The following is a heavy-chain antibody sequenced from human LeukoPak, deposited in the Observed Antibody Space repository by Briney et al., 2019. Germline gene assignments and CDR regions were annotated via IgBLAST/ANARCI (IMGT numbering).Heavy chain of an antibody. V-gene: IGHV1-46*01. CDR2: INPSGGST. Sequence: ASVKLSCTASGYTFTTYYMHLMRQAPAQGLEWMGIINPSGGSTSYAQKFQGRVTMTRDTSTSTVYMELSSLRSEDPAVYYCAREYYYDSSGLFDYWGQGTLVTVSS. CDR3: AREYYYDSSGLFDY. CDR1: GYTFTTYY. J-gene: IGHJ4*02. D-gene: IGHD3-22*01.